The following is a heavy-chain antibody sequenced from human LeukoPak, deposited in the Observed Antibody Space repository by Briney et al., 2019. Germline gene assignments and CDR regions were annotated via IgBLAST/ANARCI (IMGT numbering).Heavy chain of an antibody. V-gene: IGHV3-23*01. CDR2: ISGSGGST. CDR3: AKDLRGSGSYLMSGRPGYYYYYGMDV. J-gene: IGHJ6*02. CDR1: GFTFSSYA. D-gene: IGHD3-10*01. Sequence: GGSLRLSCAASGFTFSSYAMSWVRQAPGKGLEWVSAISGSGGSTYYADSVKGRFTISRDNSKNTLYLQMNSLRAEDTAVYYCAKDLRGSGSYLMSGRPGYYYYYGMDVWGQGTTVTVSS.